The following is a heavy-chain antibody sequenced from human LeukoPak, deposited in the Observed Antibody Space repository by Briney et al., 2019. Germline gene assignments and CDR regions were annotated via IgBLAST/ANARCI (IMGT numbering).Heavy chain of an antibody. CDR3: ARQAEGYCSSTSCLTPFDY. CDR2: IYTSGST. D-gene: IGHD2-2*01. CDR1: YASITGHY. V-gene: IGHV4-4*09. J-gene: IGHJ4*02. Sequence: SETLSLTCTVSYASITGHYWSWIRQPPGKGLEWIGYIYTSGSTNYNPSLKSRVTISVDTSKNQFSLKLSSVTAADTAVYYCARQAEGYCSSTSCLTPFDYWGQGTLVTVSS.